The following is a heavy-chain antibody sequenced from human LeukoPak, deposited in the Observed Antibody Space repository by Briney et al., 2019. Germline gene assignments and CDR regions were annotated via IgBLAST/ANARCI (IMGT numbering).Heavy chain of an antibody. V-gene: IGHV1-46*01. J-gene: IGHJ4*02. CDR2: INPSGGST. CDR1: GYTFTSYY. CDR3: TKSLGGYYAFDY. Sequence: ASVKVSXKASGYTFTSYYMHWVRQAPGQGCEGMGIINPSGGSTSYAQKFKGRVTMTRDTSTSTVYMELSSLRSEDTAVYYCTKSLGGYYAFDYWGQGTLVTVSS. D-gene: IGHD3-22*01.